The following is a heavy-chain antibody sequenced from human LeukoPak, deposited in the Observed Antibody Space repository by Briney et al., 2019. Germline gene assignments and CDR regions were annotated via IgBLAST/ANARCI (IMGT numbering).Heavy chain of an antibody. V-gene: IGHV1-69*04. CDR3: ARGPLVPTYGDYHADY. CDR1: GGTFSSYA. Sequence: ASVKVSCKASGGTFSSYAISWVRQAPGQGLEWMGRIIPILGIANYAQKFQGRVTITADKSTSTAYMELSSLRSEDTAVYYCARGPLVPTYGDYHADYWGQGTLVTVSS. J-gene: IGHJ4*02. D-gene: IGHD4-17*01. CDR2: IIPILGIA.